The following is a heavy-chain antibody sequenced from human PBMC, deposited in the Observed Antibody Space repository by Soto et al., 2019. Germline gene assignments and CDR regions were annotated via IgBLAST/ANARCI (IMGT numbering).Heavy chain of an antibody. V-gene: IGHV3-7*01. CDR3: ARFGNIAVAAIDY. D-gene: IGHD6-19*01. Sequence: EVQLVESGGGLVQPGGPLRLSCAASGFTFNTYWMTWVRQAPGQGLEWVANIKPDGSETYYLDSVKGRFTISRDSARDSVHLQMNILRAEDTALYYCARFGNIAVAAIDYWGRGTLVTVSS. J-gene: IGHJ4*02. CDR2: IKPDGSET. CDR1: GFTFNTYW.